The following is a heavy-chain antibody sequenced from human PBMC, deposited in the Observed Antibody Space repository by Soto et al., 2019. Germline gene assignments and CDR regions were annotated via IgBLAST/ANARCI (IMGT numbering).Heavy chain of an antibody. Sequence: ASVKVSCKASGYTFTSYYMHWVRQAPGQGLEWMGIINPSGGSTSYAQKFQGRVTMTRDTSTSTVYMELSSLRSEDTAVYYCARDREDDIVRMVYAIPRYYGMDVWGQRTTVTFSS. CDR1: GYTFTSYY. CDR3: ARDREDDIVRMVYAIPRYYGMDV. J-gene: IGHJ6*02. V-gene: IGHV1-46*01. D-gene: IGHD2-8*01. CDR2: INPSGGST.